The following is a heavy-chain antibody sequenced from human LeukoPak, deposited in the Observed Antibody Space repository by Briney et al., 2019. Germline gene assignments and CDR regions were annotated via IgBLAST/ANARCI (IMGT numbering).Heavy chain of an antibody. CDR3: ARSFPVDYGSKYYYGMDV. V-gene: IGHV1-2*06. CDR2: INPNSGGT. J-gene: IGHJ6*02. Sequence: ASVKVSCKASGYTFTGYYMHWVRQAPGQGLEWMGRINPNSGGTNYAQKFQGRVTMTRDTSISTAYMELSSLRSEDTAVYYCARSFPVDYGSKYYYGMDVWGQGTTVTVSS. CDR1: GYTFTGYY. D-gene: IGHD3-10*01.